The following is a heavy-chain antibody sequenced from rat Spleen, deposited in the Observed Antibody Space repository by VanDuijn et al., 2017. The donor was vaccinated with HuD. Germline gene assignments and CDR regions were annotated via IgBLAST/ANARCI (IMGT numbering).Heavy chain of an antibody. CDR2: IWNVGGT. J-gene: IGHJ3*01. D-gene: IGHD1-11*01. CDR1: GFSLTIYH. CDR3: ARHTRVWWFPY. Sequence: QVQLKESGPGLVQPSQTLSLTCTVSGFSLTIYHVSWFLQPPGKGLEWMGVIWNVGGTRINPSLKSRLTITRDTSRSQVFLKMKSLQTEDTATYYCARHTRVWWFPYWGQGTLVTVSS. V-gene: IGHV2-41*01.